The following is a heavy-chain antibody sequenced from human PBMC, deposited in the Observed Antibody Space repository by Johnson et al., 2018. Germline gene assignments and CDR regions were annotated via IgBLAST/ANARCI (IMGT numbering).Heavy chain of an antibody. V-gene: IGHV3-21*01. CDR2: ISSSSSYI. Sequence: EVQLVESGGGLVKPGGSLRLSCAASGFTFSSYSMNWVRQAPGKGLEWVSSISSSSSYIYYADSVKGRFTISRDNAKNSLYLQMNSLRAEDTAVYYCAKTKGVPAATHVGPNYYYYGMDVWGQGTTVTVSS. D-gene: IGHD2-2*01. CDR1: GFTFSSYS. CDR3: AKTKGVPAATHVGPNYYYYGMDV. J-gene: IGHJ6*02.